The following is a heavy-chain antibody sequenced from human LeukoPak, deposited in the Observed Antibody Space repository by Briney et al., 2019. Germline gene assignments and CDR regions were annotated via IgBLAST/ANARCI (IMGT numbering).Heavy chain of an antibody. D-gene: IGHD3-3*01. CDR3: ARDRFQSGFHI. J-gene: IGHJ3*02. V-gene: IGHV3-21*06. CDR1: EFTFSSYS. CDR2: ISNTGNHI. Sequence: GGSLRLSCVASEFTFSSYSMNWVREAPGKGLEWVSSISNTGNHIYYADSVKGRFTISRDNAKNSLYLQLNSLRAEDTAVYYCARDRFQSGFHIWGQGTMVTVSS.